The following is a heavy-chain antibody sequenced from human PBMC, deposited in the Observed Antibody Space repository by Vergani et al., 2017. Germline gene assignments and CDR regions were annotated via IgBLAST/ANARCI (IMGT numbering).Heavy chain of an antibody. CDR1: GYSFTSYW. D-gene: IGHD3-10*01. V-gene: IGHV5-10-1*01. J-gene: IGHJ4*02. Sequence: EVQLVQSGAEVKKPGESLRISCKGSGYSFTSYWISWVRQMPGKGLEWMGRIDPSDSYTNYSPSFQGHVTISADKSISTAYLQWSSLKASDTAMYYFARQALTMVRGVIIQDNPTEGYWGQGTLVTVSS. CDR3: ARQALTMVRGVIIQDNPTEGY. CDR2: IDPSDSYT.